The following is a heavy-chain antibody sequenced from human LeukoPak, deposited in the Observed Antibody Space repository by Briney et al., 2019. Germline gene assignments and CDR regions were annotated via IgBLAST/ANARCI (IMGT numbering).Heavy chain of an antibody. J-gene: IGHJ6*03. CDR1: GYTFTGYY. V-gene: IGHV1-2*02. CDR2: INPNSGGT. D-gene: IGHD4-17*01. Sequence: VASVKVSCKASGYTFTGYYMHWVRQAPGQGLEWMGWINPNSGGTNYAQKFQGRVTMTRDTSISTAYMELSRLRSDDTAVYYCARGAHYGDYVWGVDYYYMDVWGKGTTVTISS. CDR3: ARGAHYGDYVWGVDYYYMDV.